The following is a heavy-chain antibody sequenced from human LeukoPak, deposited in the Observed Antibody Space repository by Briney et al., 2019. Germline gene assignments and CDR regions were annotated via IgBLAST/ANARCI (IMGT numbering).Heavy chain of an antibody. CDR2: IIPIFGTA. Sequence: ASVKVSCKASGGTFSSYAISWVRQAPGQGLEWMGGIIPIFGTANYAQKFQGRVTITADESTSIAYMELSSLRSEDTAVYYCARDLTRRGGYWGQGTLVTVSS. V-gene: IGHV1-69*13. CDR1: GGTFSSYA. CDR3: ARDLTRRGGY. J-gene: IGHJ4*02. D-gene: IGHD3-3*01.